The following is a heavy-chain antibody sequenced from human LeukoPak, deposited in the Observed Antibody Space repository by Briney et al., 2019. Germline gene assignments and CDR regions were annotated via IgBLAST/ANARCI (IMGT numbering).Heavy chain of an antibody. D-gene: IGHD2-2*01. CDR1: GFTFSSYW. Sequence: GGSLRLSCAASGFTFSSYWMSWVRQAPGKGLEWVANIKQDGSEKYYVDSVKGRFTISRDNAKNSLYLHMNSLRAEDTAVYYCARDGGYCCSTSCYPYFDYWGQGTLVTVSS. V-gene: IGHV3-7*01. CDR2: IKQDGSEK. CDR3: ARDGGYCCSTSCYPYFDY. J-gene: IGHJ4*02.